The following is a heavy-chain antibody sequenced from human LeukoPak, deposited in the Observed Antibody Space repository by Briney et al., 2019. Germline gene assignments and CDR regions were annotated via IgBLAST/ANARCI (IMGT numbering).Heavy chain of an antibody. D-gene: IGHD4-23*01. CDR2: ITYDGSTK. Sequence: PGRSLRLSCAASGFIFSTYTFHWVRQAPGKGLEWVALITYDGSTKKFADSFKGRFTISRDNSKNTLYLQMNNLRGEDTAMYYCARDSDYGGFDYWGQGTLVTVAS. CDR3: ARDSDYGGFDY. CDR1: GFIFSTYT. V-gene: IGHV3-30*04. J-gene: IGHJ4*02.